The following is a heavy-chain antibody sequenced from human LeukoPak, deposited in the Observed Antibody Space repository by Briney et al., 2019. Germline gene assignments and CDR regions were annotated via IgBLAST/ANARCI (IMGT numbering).Heavy chain of an antibody. J-gene: IGHJ5*02. CDR2: LSASGDGQ. CDR3: AKGCQCPSGLSSWFDP. D-gene: IGHD1-14*01. V-gene: IGHV3-23*01. Sequence: GGSLRLSCSASGFTFTNYGMSWVRQAPGKGLEWVSGLSASGDGQFYADSVEGRFTISRDISKNIWYLQMDSLRAEDTAVYYCAKGCQCPSGLSSWFDPRGQGTLVAVSS. CDR1: GFTFTNYG.